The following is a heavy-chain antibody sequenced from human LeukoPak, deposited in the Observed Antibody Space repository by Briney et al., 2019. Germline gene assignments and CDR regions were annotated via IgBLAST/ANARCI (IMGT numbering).Heavy chain of an antibody. CDR1: GGSFSGYY. Sequence: PSETLSLTCAVYGGSFSGYYWSWIRQPPGKGLEWIGEINHSGSTNYNPSLKSRVTISVDTSKNQFSLKLSSVTAADTAVYYCARADYDILTGYYHSRHYYFDYWGQGTLVTVSS. J-gene: IGHJ4*02. D-gene: IGHD3-9*01. CDR2: INHSGST. CDR3: ARADYDILTGYYHSRHYYFDY. V-gene: IGHV4-34*01.